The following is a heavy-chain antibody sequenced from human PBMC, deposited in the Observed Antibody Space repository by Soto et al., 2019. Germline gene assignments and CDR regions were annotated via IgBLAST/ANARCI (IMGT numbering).Heavy chain of an antibody. Sequence: PGGSLRLSCAASGFTFSSYAMSWVRQAPGKGLERVSGTRDSDGSTYYADSVKGRFTISRDNSKNTLYLQMNNLRAEDTALYYCAKPAYRTAFDIWGQGTMVTVSS. CDR3: AKPAYRTAFDI. D-gene: IGHD4-4*01. J-gene: IGHJ3*02. V-gene: IGHV3-23*01. CDR2: TRDSDGST. CDR1: GFTFSSYA.